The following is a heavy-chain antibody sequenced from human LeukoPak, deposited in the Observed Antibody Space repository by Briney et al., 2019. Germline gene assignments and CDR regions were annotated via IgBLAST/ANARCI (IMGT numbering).Heavy chain of an antibody. CDR2: IKEDGSEK. V-gene: IGHV3-7*01. CDR3: ARELGEGATISGNFFDY. CDR1: GFSFSRYT. D-gene: IGHD1-26*01. Sequence: GGSLRLSCAASGFSFSRYTMSWVRQAPGKGLEWVANIKEDGSEKNYVDSVKGRFTISRDNAKNSLYLQMNSLRAEDTAVYYCARELGEGATISGNFFDYWGQGTLVTVSS. J-gene: IGHJ4*02.